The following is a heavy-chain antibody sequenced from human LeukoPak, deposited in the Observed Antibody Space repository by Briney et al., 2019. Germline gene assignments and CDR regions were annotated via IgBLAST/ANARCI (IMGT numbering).Heavy chain of an antibody. J-gene: IGHJ4*02. CDR3: AKASNSWLDY. CDR2: ISWNSGSI. CDR1: GFTFDDYA. V-gene: IGHV3-9*01. Sequence: QPGRSLRLSCAASGFTFDDYAMHWVRQAPGKGLEWVSGISWNSGSIGYADSVKGRFTISRDNAKNSLYLQMNSLRAEDTALYYCAKASNSWLDYWGQGTLVTVSS. D-gene: IGHD6-13*01.